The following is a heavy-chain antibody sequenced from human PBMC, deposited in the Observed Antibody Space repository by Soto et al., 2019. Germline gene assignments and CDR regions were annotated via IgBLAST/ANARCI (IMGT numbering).Heavy chain of an antibody. D-gene: IGHD3-10*01. CDR2: INHSGST. CDR3: ARVRITMVRGGALSSGMDV. J-gene: IGHJ6*04. V-gene: IGHV4-34*01. Sequence: QVQLQQWGAGLLKPSETLSLTCAVYGGSFSGYYWSWIRQPPGKGLEWIGEINHSGSTNYNPSLKSRVTISVDTSKNQFSLKLSSVTAADTAVYYCARVRITMVRGGALSSGMDVWGKGTTVTVSS. CDR1: GGSFSGYY.